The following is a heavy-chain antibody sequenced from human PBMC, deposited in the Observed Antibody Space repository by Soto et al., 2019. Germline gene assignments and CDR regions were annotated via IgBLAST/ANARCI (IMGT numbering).Heavy chain of an antibody. J-gene: IGHJ3*02. V-gene: IGHV4-59*01. CDR2: IYYSGST. CDR1: GGSIISYY. D-gene: IGHD4-17*01. CDR3: ARVGDYGDYIDAFDI. Sequence: SETLSLTCTVSGGSIISYYWSWILQPPGKGLEWIGYIYYSGSTNYNPSLKSRVTISVDTSKNQFSLKLSSVTAADTAVYYCARVGDYGDYIDAFDIWGQGTMVTVSS.